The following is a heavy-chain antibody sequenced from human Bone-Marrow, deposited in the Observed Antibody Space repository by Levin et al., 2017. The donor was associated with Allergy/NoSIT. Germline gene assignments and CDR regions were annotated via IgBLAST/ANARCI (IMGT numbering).Heavy chain of an antibody. CDR1: GYPFTEYY. D-gene: IGHD6-13*01. J-gene: IGHJ6*02. V-gene: IGHV1-2*02. CDR3: ARGLGSAGDYFYGMDF. CDR2: ISPNSGGT. Sequence: PGGSLRLSCKTSGYPFTEYYIHWVRQAPGQGLEWMGWISPNSGGTKFAPKLQGRVTMTSDTSTATVFMELGRLRSDDTAVYFCARGLGSAGDYFYGMDFWGLGTTVTVSS.